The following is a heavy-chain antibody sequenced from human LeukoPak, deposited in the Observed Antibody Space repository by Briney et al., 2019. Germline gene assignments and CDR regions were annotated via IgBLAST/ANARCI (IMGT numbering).Heavy chain of an antibody. CDR1: GFTFSSYS. D-gene: IGHD3-3*01. CDR3: ARAYDFWSGPPAH. CDR2: IWYDGSNK. Sequence: GGSLRLSCAASGFTFSSYSMNWVRQAPGKGLEWVAVIWYDGSNKYYADSVKGRFTISRDNARNSLYLQMNSLRAEDTAVYYCARAYDFWSGPPAHWGQGTLVTVSS. J-gene: IGHJ4*02. V-gene: IGHV3-33*08.